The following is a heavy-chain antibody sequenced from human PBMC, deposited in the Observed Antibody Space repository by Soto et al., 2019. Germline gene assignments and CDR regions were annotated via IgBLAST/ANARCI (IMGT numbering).Heavy chain of an antibody. D-gene: IGHD2-2*01. V-gene: IGHV1-46*03. Sequence: ASVKVSCKASGYTFTSYYMHWVRQAPGQGLEWMGIINPSGGSTSYAQKSQGRVTMTRDTSTSTVYMELSSLRSEDTAVYYCARSPYCSSTSCYLLPDYWGQGTLVTVSS. J-gene: IGHJ4*02. CDR3: ARSPYCSSTSCYLLPDY. CDR1: GYTFTSYY. CDR2: INPSGGST.